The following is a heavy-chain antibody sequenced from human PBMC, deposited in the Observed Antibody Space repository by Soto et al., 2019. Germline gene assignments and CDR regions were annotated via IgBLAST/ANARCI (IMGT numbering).Heavy chain of an antibody. J-gene: IGHJ6*02. CDR2: IIPIFGTA. CDR3: ASRGGYCSGGSCYSIDYYYYYGMDV. CDR1: GGTFSSYA. Sequence: QVQLVQSGAEVKKPGSSVKVSCKASGGTFSSYAISWVRQAPGQGLEWMGGIIPIFGTANYAQKFQGRVTITADEPTSTAYMELSSLRSEDTAVYYCASRGGYCSGGSCYSIDYYYYYGMDVWGQGTTVTVSS. V-gene: IGHV1-69*12. D-gene: IGHD2-15*01.